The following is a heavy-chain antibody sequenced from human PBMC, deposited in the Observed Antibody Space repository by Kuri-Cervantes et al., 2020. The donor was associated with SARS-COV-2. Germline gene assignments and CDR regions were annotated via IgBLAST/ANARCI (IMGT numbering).Heavy chain of an antibody. V-gene: IGHV1-69*04. CDR3: ARTYDSSGYPYY. J-gene: IGHJ4*02. CDR2: IIPILGIA. CDR1: GGTFSSYA. D-gene: IGHD3-22*01. Sequence: SVKVSCKASGGTFSSYAISWVRQAPGQGLEWMGRIIPILGIANYAQKFQGRVTITADKSTSTAYMELSSLRSEDTAVYYCARTYDSSGYPYYWGQGTLVTVYS.